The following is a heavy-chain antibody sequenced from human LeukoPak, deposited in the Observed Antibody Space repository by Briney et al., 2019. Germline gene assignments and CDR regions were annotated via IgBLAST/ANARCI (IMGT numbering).Heavy chain of an antibody. CDR2: ISYDGSNK. CDR1: GFTFSSYA. J-gene: IGHJ4*02. Sequence: GGSLRLSCAASGFTFSSYAMHWVRQAPGKGLEWVAVISYDGSNKYYADSVKGRFTIPRDNSKNTLYLQMNSLRAEDTAVYYCARDSSSSGQFDYWGQGTLVTVSS. CDR3: ARDSSSSGQFDY. D-gene: IGHD6-6*01. V-gene: IGHV3-30*04.